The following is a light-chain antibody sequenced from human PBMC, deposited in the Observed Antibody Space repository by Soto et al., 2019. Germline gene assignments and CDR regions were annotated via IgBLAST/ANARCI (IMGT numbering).Light chain of an antibody. J-gene: IGKJ5*01. CDR1: QSVSSD. CDR2: GAS. V-gene: IGKV3-20*01. CDR3: QQYGSSPFT. Sequence: IVMTQSPATLSVSPWERATLSCRASQSVSSDLAWYHQKPGQAPRLLIYGASDRATGIPDRFSGSGSGTDFTLTISRLEPEDFAVYYCQQYGSSPFTFGQGTRLEIK.